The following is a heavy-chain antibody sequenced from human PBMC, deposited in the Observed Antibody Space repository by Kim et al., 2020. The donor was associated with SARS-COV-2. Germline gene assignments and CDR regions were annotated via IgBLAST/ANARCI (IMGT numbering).Heavy chain of an antibody. CDR3: ARDWGADGDYDGGWFDP. V-gene: IGHV3-21*01. D-gene: IGHD4-17*01. Sequence: GGSLRLSCAASGFTFSSYSMNWVRQAPGKGLEWVSSISSSSSYIYYADSVKGRFTIYRDNAKYSLYLQMNSLRAEDTDVYYCARDWGADGDYDGGWFDPWGQGTLVTVSS. CDR1: GFTFSSYS. J-gene: IGHJ5*02. CDR2: ISSSSSYI.